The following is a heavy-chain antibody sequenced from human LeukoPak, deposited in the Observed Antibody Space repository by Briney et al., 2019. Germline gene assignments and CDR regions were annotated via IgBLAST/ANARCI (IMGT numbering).Heavy chain of an antibody. D-gene: IGHD1-26*01. CDR2: ISSSSSYI. V-gene: IGHV3-21*01. CDR3: ARDILGSETPFDY. Sequence: GGSLRLSCAASGFTFSSYNMNWVRQAPGRGLEWVSSISSSSSYIYYADSVKGRFTISRDNAKNSLYLQMNSLRAEDTAVYYCARDILGSETPFDYRGQGTLVTVSS. J-gene: IGHJ4*02. CDR1: GFTFSSYN.